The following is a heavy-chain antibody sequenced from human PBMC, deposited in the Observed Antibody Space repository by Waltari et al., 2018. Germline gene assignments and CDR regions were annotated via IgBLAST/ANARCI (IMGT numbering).Heavy chain of an antibody. CDR2: ISSNSRYK. J-gene: IGHJ4*02. CDR1: GFAFSSYT. Sequence: EVKVVQSGGGLVRPGGSLTLSCSASGFAFSSYTMDWVRRAPGKGLEWVSSISSNSRYKNYADSTKGRFTISRDNAKNSVYLLMNSLRVEDTAIYFCARPRAMGEIDHWGQGTLVAVSS. V-gene: IGHV3-21*01. CDR3: ARPRAMGEIDH. D-gene: IGHD3-16*01.